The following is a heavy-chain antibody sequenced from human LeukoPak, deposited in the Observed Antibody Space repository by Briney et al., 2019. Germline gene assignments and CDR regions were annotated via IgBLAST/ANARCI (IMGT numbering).Heavy chain of an antibody. Sequence: GGSLRLSRAASGFTFSSYWMSWVRQAPGKGLEWVANIKQDGSEKYYVDSVKGRFTISRDNAKNSLYLQMNSLRAEDTAVYYCARVLLWFGPYFDYWGQGALVTVSS. CDR3: ARVLLWFGPYFDY. V-gene: IGHV3-7*03. CDR2: IKQDGSEK. D-gene: IGHD3-10*01. CDR1: GFTFSSYW. J-gene: IGHJ4*02.